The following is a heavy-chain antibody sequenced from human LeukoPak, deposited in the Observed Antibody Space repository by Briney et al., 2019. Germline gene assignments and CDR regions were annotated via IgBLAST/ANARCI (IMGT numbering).Heavy chain of an antibody. CDR1: GGSFSGHY. Sequence: SETLSLTCAVSGGSFSGHYWSWIRQPPGEGLEWIGEINDSGSTKYNPSLKSRVTISADTSKNQFSLKLSSVTAADTAVYYCAKNNWFDPWGQGTRVTVSS. J-gene: IGHJ5*02. V-gene: IGHV4-34*01. CDR2: INDSGST. CDR3: AKNNWFDP.